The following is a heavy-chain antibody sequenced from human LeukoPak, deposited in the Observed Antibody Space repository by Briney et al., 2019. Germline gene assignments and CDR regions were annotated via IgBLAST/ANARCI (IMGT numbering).Heavy chain of an antibody. V-gene: IGHV1-2*02. CDR1: GYTFTGYY. D-gene: IGHD6-13*01. J-gene: IGHJ4*02. CDR3: ARDGRIAAAAPARRPFDY. Sequence: ASVKVSCKASGYTFTGYYMHWVRQAPGPGLEWMGWINPNSGGTNYAQKFQGRVTMTRDTSISTAYMELSRLRSDDTAVYYCARDGRIAAAAPARRPFDYWGQGTLVTVSS. CDR2: INPNSGGT.